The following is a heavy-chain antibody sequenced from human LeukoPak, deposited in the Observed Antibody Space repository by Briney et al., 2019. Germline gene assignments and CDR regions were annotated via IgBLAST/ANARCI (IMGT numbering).Heavy chain of an antibody. CDR1: GFTCSDYC. V-gene: IGHV3-23*01. Sequence: PGGSLRLSCAASGFTCSDYCMMWVRQARGKGREGVSSITGGGRTYYVDSVKGRFTVSRDNSKNTLYLQINSLTAEDTALYYCAKGKATGSVAWFHPWGQGTLVTVSS. CDR2: ITGGGRT. J-gene: IGHJ5*02. CDR3: AKGKATGSVAWFHP. D-gene: IGHD3-9*01.